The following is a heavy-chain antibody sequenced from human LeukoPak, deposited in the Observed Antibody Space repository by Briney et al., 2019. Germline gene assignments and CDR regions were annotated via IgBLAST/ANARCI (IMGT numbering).Heavy chain of an antibody. V-gene: IGHV4-39*01. D-gene: IGHD3-22*01. Sequence: SETLSLTCTVSGGSISSGTYYWGWIRRPPGKGLGWIGSIYYSGGTYYNPSLKSRVTISVDTSGNQFSLKLSSVTAADTAVYYCARLDTSVGGMDVWGQGATVTVSS. CDR3: ARLDTSVGGMDV. CDR2: IYYSGGT. J-gene: IGHJ6*02. CDR1: GGSISSGTYY.